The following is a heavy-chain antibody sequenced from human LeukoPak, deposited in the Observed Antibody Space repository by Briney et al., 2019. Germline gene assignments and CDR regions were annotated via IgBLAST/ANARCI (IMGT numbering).Heavy chain of an antibody. D-gene: IGHD2/OR15-2a*01. CDR2: IYYSGST. Sequence: SETLSLTCTVSGGSISTYYWSWIRQPPGKGLEWIGYIYYSGSTNYDPSLKRRVTISVDTSKNQFSLKLSSVTAADTAVYYCARGATSLSYFDSGGEGTLVTV. J-gene: IGHJ4*02. CDR3: ARGATSLSYFDS. CDR1: GGSISTYY. V-gene: IGHV4-59*01.